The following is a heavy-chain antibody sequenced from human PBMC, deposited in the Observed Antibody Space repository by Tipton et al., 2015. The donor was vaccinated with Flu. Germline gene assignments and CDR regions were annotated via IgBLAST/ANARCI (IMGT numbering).Heavy chain of an antibody. V-gene: IGHV4-34*01. CDR2: INYGGSS. D-gene: IGHD3-3*01. CDR1: GGSFNGYY. Sequence: TLSLTCAVYGGSFNGYYWTWIRQSPGKGLEWIGEINYGGSSTYHPSLRSRLTLSIDTSGKQFSLNLISVTAADTATYYCVSRFLGHGGFDSWGQGTLVTVST. CDR3: VSRFLGHGGFDS. J-gene: IGHJ4*02.